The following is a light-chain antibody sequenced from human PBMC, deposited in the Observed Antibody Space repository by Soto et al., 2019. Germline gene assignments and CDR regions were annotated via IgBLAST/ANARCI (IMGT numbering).Light chain of an antibody. Sequence: QSVLTQPRSVSGSPGQSVTISCTGTSSDLGIYNYVSWYQHHPGNAPKLIIYDVYKRPSGVPDRFSASKSDNTASLTISGLQAEDEADYYCCSYAGTYTWVFGGGT. V-gene: IGLV2-11*01. CDR3: CSYAGTYTWV. J-gene: IGLJ3*02. CDR2: DVY. CDR1: SSDLGIYNY.